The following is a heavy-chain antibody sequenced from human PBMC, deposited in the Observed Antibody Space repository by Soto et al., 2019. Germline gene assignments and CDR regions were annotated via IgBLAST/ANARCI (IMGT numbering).Heavy chain of an antibody. J-gene: IGHJ4*02. Sequence: QITLKESGPTLVKPTQTLTLTCTFSGFSLSTSGVGVGWIRQPPGKALEWLALIYWDDDKRYSASLKSRLTITKDTSKNQVVLTMTNMDPVDTATYYCAHKTSYYYDKRGFYYFDYWGQGTLVTVSS. V-gene: IGHV2-5*02. CDR1: GFSLSTSGVG. D-gene: IGHD3-22*01. CDR2: IYWDDDK. CDR3: AHKTSYYYDKRGFYYFDY.